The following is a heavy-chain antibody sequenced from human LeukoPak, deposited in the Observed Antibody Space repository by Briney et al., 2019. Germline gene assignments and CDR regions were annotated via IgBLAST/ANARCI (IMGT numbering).Heavy chain of an antibody. V-gene: IGHV3-23*01. CDR2: ISGSGGST. CDR3: AREHGRSGYFDY. D-gene: IGHD3-22*01. Sequence: PGGSLRLSCAASGFTFSSYAMSWVRQAPGKGLEWVSAISGSGGSTYYADSVKGRFTISRDNSKNTLYLQLNSLRVEDTAVYYCAREHGRSGYFDYWGQGTLVSVSS. J-gene: IGHJ4*02. CDR1: GFTFSSYA.